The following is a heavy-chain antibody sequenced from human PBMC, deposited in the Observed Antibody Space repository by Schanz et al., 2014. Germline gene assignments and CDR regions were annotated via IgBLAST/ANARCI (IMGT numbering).Heavy chain of an antibody. V-gene: IGHV3-30*04. CDR2: MWNDGIKT. CDR3: ARGVRIDY. Sequence: VQLVESGGGLAQPGGSLRLSCAASGFTFSSYTMNWVRQAPGKGLEWVAVMWNDGIKTHYADSGKGRFTISRDNSKNTVYLQMNSLRTDDTAMYYCARGVRIDYWGQGTLVTVSS. D-gene: IGHD3-3*01. CDR1: GFTFSSYT. J-gene: IGHJ4*02.